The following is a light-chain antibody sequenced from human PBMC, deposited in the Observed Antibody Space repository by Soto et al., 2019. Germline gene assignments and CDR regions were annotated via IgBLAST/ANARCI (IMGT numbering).Light chain of an antibody. J-gene: IGLJ2*01. CDR1: SCGIGGYNY. V-gene: IGLV2-14*01. CDR2: EVS. Sequence: QSVLTQPASMSGSPGQSSTGSCTGTSCGIGGYNYVSWYQQHPGKAHKLMIYEVSNRPSGVSNRFSGSKSGNAASLTISGLQAEDEADYYCSSYTASHVIFEGGTQLTVL. CDR3: SSYTASHVI.